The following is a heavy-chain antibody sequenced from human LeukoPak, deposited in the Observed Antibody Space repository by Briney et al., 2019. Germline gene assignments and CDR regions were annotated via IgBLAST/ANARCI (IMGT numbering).Heavy chain of an antibody. J-gene: IGHJ4*02. CDR2: ISSSSSYI. V-gene: IGHV3-21*01. Sequence: PGGSLRLSCAASGFTFSSYSMNWVRQAPGKGLEWVSSISSSSSYIYYADSVKGRFTISRDNAKNSLYLQMNSLRAEDTAVYYCARASLGSGTKYYFDYWGQGTLVTVSS. CDR3: ARASLGSGTKYYFDY. D-gene: IGHD6-19*01. CDR1: GFTFSSYS.